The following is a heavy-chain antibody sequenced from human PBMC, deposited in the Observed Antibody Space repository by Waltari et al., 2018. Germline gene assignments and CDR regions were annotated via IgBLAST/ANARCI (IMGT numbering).Heavy chain of an antibody. D-gene: IGHD3-9*01. Sequence: QVQLVQSGAEVKKPGSSVKVSCKASGGTFSSYTISWVRQAPGQGLEWMGRIIPILGRANYAQKFQGRVTITADKSTSTAYMELSSLRSEDTAVYYCARDIFESSDYYYYGMDVWGQGTTVTVSS. CDR1: GGTFSSYT. CDR3: ARDIFESSDYYYYGMDV. V-gene: IGHV1-69*08. CDR2: IIPILGRA. J-gene: IGHJ6*02.